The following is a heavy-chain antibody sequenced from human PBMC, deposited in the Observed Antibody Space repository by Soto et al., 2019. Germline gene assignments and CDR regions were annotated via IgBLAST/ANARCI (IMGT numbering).Heavy chain of an antibody. CDR2: IRSKAYGGTT. J-gene: IGHJ6*02. Sequence: PGGSLRLSCAASGFTFGDYAMSWFRQAPGKGLEWVGFIRSKAYGGTTEYAASAKGRFTISRDDSKSIAYLQMNSLKTEDTAVYYCTRDSRLWFGEYYGMDVWGQGTTVTVSS. CDR1: GFTFGDYA. V-gene: IGHV3-49*03. CDR3: TRDSRLWFGEYYGMDV. D-gene: IGHD3-10*01.